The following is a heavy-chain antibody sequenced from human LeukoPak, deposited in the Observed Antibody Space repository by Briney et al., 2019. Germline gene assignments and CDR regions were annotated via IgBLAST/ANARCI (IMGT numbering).Heavy chain of an antibody. CDR1: GSSISSGDYY. V-gene: IGHV4-30-4*01. Sequence: SQTLSLTCTVSGSSISSGDYYWSWIRQPPGKGLEWIGYIYYSGSTYYNPSLKSRVTISVDTSKNQFSLKLSSVTAADTAVYYCARDLLTAPGAFDIWGQGTMVTVSS. CDR2: IYYSGST. D-gene: IGHD3-9*01. J-gene: IGHJ3*02. CDR3: ARDLLTAPGAFDI.